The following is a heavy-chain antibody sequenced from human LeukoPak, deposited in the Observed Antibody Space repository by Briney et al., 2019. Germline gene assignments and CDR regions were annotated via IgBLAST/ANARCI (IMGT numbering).Heavy chain of an antibody. CDR1: GSSISSYY. D-gene: IGHD5-18*01. J-gene: IGHJ6*03. CDR3: ARTTEGGYTYGYFYYYYMDV. Sequence: RSSETLSPTCTASGSSISSYYWSWIRQSPGKVLECIGYIHYTGSTNYNPSLKSRVTISVDTSKNQFSLKLTSVTAADTAVYYCARTTEGGYTYGYFYYYYMDVWGKGTTVTISS. CDR2: IHYTGST. V-gene: IGHV4-59*01.